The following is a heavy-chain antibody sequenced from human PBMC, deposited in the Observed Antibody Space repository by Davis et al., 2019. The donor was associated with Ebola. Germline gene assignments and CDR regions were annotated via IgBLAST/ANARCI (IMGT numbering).Heavy chain of an antibody. D-gene: IGHD4-17*01. CDR1: GGSISTITFY. CDR3: AIGAAPVDF. J-gene: IGHJ4*02. CDR2: IYYTATT. Sequence: SETLSLTCTVPGGSISTITFYWGWIRQPPGKGLEWIGSIYYTATTYYNPSLQSRVTISVDTSKNQFSLNLNSVTAADTAVYYCAIGAAPVDFWGQGALVTVSS. V-gene: IGHV4-39*01.